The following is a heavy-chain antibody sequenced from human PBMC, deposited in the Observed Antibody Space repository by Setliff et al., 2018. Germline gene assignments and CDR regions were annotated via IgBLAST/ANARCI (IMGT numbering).Heavy chain of an antibody. CDR1: GYSFISYD. J-gene: IGHJ4*02. V-gene: IGHV1-8*01. CDR2: MNPERDNT. Sequence: DSVKVSCKASGYSFISYDINWVRQAPGQGLEWMGWMNPERDNTGYAQKFQGRVTMTGHASINTAYMELTSLTSEDTAVYYCVRNPLGPEASTPGGYWGQGTLVTVSS. CDR3: VRNPLGPEASTPGGY. D-gene: IGHD3-16*01.